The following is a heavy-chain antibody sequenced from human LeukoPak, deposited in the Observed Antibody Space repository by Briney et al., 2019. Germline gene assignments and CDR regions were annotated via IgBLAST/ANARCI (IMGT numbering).Heavy chain of an antibody. V-gene: IGHV3-74*01. J-gene: IGHJ4*02. D-gene: IGHD2/OR15-2a*01. Sequence: GGSLRLSCAVSGSYWMHWVRQAPGKGLVWVSHINSDGSWTSYADSVKGRFTISKDNAKNTVYPQMNNLRAEDTAVYYCVSFYETYWGRGTLVTVSS. CDR2: INSDGSWT. CDR3: VSFYETY. CDR1: GSYW.